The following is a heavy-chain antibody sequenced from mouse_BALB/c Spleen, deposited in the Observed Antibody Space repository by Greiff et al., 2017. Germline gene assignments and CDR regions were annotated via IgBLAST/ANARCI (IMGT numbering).Heavy chain of an antibody. CDR1: GYSITSGYR. CDR3: ARSMITTDFDY. V-gene: IGHV3-1*02. J-gene: IGHJ2*01. D-gene: IGHD2-4*01. Sequence: EVQLQQSGPDLVKPSQSLSLTCTVTGYSITSGYRWHCIRQFPGNKLEWMGYIHYSGSTNYNPSLNSRISITRDPSKNQFFLQLNSVTTEDTATYYCARSMITTDFDYWGQGTTLTVSS. CDR2: IHYSGST.